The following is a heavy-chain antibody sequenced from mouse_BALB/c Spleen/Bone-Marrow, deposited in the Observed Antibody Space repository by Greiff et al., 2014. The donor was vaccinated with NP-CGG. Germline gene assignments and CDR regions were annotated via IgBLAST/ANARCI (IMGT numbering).Heavy chain of an antibody. J-gene: IGHJ3*01. D-gene: IGHD2-1*01. Sequence: VQLVESGTEVVRPGASVKLSCKASGYSFTTYWMNWVKQRPGQGLEWIGMIHPSDSETRSNQKFKDKATLTVDKSSSTAYMQLNSPTSEDSAVYYCAREKVYYGISWFAYWGQGTLVTVSA. CDR1: GYSFTTYW. V-gene: IGHV1-74*04. CDR2: IHPSDSET. CDR3: AREKVYYGISWFAY.